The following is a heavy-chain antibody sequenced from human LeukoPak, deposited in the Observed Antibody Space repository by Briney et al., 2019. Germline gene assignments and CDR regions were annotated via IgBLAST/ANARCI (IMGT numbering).Heavy chain of an antibody. Sequence: GGSLRLSCAASGFTFSSYAMSWVRQAPGKGLEWVSDISGSGGGTYYADSVKGRFTISRDNSKNTLYVQMNSLRAEDTAVYYCAKDLLASTIDYYFDYWGQGTLVTVSS. J-gene: IGHJ4*02. D-gene: IGHD5/OR15-5a*01. CDR2: ISGSGGGT. CDR1: GFTFSSYA. V-gene: IGHV3-23*01. CDR3: AKDLLASTIDYYFDY.